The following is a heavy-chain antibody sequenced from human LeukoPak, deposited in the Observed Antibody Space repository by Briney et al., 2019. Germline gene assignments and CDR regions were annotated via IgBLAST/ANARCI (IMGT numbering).Heavy chain of an antibody. CDR3: AKSNGYGLVDI. CDR2: MFYNEST. J-gene: IGHJ3*02. CDR1: GASISGAF. Sequence: SETLPLTCTVSGASISGAFWSWFRQPPGKGLEWIAYMFYNESTNYNPSLRGRVTISVDTSRNQFSLKLNSVTAADTAVYYCAKSNGYGLVDIWGQGTMVTVSS. D-gene: IGHD3-10*01. V-gene: IGHV4-59*12.